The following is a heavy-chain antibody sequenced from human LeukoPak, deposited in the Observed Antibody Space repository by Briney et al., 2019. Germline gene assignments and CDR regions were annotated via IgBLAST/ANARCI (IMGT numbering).Heavy chain of an antibody. V-gene: IGHV3-23*01. Sequence: TGGSLRLSCAASGFTFSSYAMSWVRQAPGKGLEWVSAISGSGGSTYYADSVKGRFTISRDNSKNTLYLQMNSLRAEDTAVYYCAKELNWDIVLMVYAIHPFGYWGQGTLVTVSS. J-gene: IGHJ4*02. D-gene: IGHD2-8*01. CDR2: ISGSGGST. CDR3: AKELNWDIVLMVYAIHPFGY. CDR1: GFTFSSYA.